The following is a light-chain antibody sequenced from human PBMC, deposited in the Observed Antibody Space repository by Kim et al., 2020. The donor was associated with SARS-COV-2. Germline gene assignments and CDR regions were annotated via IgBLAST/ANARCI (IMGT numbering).Light chain of an antibody. V-gene: IGKV3-11*01. Sequence: SLYPGETATLSCRASQSVNTYLAWYQQKPGQAPRLLIYDASNRATGIPARFSGSGSGTDFTLTISSLEPEDFAVYYCQQRNNWLTFGGGTTVEIK. J-gene: IGKJ4*01. CDR1: QSVNTY. CDR2: DAS. CDR3: QQRNNWLT.